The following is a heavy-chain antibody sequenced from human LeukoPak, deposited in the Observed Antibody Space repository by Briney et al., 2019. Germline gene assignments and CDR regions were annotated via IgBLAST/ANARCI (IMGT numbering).Heavy chain of an antibody. J-gene: IGHJ3*02. CDR3: ATTIAAADDAFDI. CDR2: INHSGST. D-gene: IGHD6-13*01. CDR1: GGSFSGYY. Sequence: PSETLSLTCAVYGGSFSGYYWSWIRQPPGKGLEWIGEINHSGSTNYNPSLKSRVTISVDTSKNQLSLKLSSVTAADTAVYYCATTIAAADDAFDIWGQGTMVTVTS. V-gene: IGHV4-34*01.